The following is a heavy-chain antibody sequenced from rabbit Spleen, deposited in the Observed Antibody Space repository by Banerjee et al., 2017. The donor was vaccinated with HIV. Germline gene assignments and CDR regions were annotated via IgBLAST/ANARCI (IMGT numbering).Heavy chain of an antibody. D-gene: IGHD2-1*01. J-gene: IGHJ4*01. CDR2: IVPIFGVT. Sequence: QLVESGGGLVQPGGSLKLSCKASGFDFSTYSMSWVRQAPGKGLEYIGYIVPIFGVTYYANWVNGRFPISSHNAQNTLYLQLNSLTAADTATYFCARGSAAMTMLIIGFYLNLWGPGTLVTVS. CDR3: ARGSAAMTMLIIGFYLNL. CDR1: GFDFSTYS. V-gene: IGHV1S7*01.